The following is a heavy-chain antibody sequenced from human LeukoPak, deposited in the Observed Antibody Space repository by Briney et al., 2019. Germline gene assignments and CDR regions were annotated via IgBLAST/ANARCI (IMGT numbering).Heavy chain of an antibody. V-gene: IGHV4-61*02. CDR2: IYTGGNT. CDR3: AREKPTVTPFYYYYCMDV. CDR1: GGSISSGSYY. Sequence: PSETLSLTCTVSGGSISSGSYYWSWIRQPAGKGLEWIGRIYTGGNTNYNPSLKSRVTISVDTSKNQFSLKLSSVTAADTAVYYCAREKPTVTPFYYYYCMDVWGKGTTVTISS. D-gene: IGHD4-17*01. J-gene: IGHJ6*03.